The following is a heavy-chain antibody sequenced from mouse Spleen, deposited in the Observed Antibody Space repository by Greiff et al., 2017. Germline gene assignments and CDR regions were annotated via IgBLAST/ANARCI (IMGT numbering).Heavy chain of an antibody. V-gene: IGHV3-6*02. CDR3: ARALYYGNFDY. J-gene: IGHJ2*01. D-gene: IGHD2-1*01. CDR1: GYSITSGYY. CDR2: ISYDGSN. Sequence: VQLKESGPGLVKPSQSLSLTCSVTGYSITSGYYWNWIRQFPGNKLEWMGYISYDGSNNYNPSLKNRISITRDTSKNQFFLKLNSVTTEDTATYYCARALYYGNFDYWGQGTTLTVSS.